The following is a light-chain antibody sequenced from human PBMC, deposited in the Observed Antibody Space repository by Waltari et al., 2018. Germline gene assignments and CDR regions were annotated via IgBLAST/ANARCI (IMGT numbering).Light chain of an antibody. CDR1: SSNIRRTS. V-gene: IGLV1-44*01. CDR2: RSD. Sequence: QSLLTQPPSISGAPGPRVTISFSGGSSNIRRTSVNWYEQVPGTAPKLLIFRSDQRPAGVSDRFSGSKSGTSASLTITGLLSADEADYICAAWDDSLNAWIFGGGTRLTVL. J-gene: IGLJ3*02. CDR3: AAWDDSLNAWI.